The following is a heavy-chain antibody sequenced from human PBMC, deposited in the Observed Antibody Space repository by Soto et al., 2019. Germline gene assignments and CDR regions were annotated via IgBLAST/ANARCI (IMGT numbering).Heavy chain of an antibody. CDR1: GYTFTSYG. J-gene: IGHJ6*03. V-gene: IGHV1-18*01. CDR2: ISAYNGNT. D-gene: IGHD4-17*01. CDR3: ASGRDYGDYVSYYYYMDV. Sequence: ASVKVSRKASGYTFTSYGISWVRQAPGQGLEWMGWISAYNGNTNYAQKLQGRVTMTTDTSTSTAYMELRSLRSDDTAVYYCASGRDYGDYVSYYYYMDVWGKGTMVTVSS.